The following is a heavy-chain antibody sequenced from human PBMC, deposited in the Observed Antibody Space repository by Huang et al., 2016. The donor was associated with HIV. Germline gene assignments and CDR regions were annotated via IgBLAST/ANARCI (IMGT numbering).Heavy chain of an antibody. D-gene: IGHD3-16*01. V-gene: IGHV4-39*01. J-gene: IGHJ3*01. CDR3: ARLPFDYVWGTQRQTALDELDV. CDR1: GGSVNSGYYY. Sequence: QLQLQESGPGLVRPSETLSLTCSVSGGSVNSGYYYWGWIRQPPGKGLEWIASVFYGVNTFYNPSRQSRVSMSVDTSKKRCSLNRSSVTAADTAVYFCARLPFDYVWGTQRQTALDELDVWGQGTMVTVSS. CDR2: VFYGVNT.